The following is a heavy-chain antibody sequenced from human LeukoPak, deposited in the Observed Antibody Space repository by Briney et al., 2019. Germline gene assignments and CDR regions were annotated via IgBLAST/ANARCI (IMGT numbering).Heavy chain of an antibody. CDR1: GYTFTGYY. CDR3: ARDYRGGDCFPDY. Sequence: ASVKVSCKASGYTFTGYYVHWVRQAPGQGLEWMGRINPNSGDTNYAQKFQGRVTMTRDTSISTAYMELSRLRSDDTAVYYCARDYRGGDCFPDYWGQGTLVTVSS. V-gene: IGHV1-2*06. J-gene: IGHJ4*02. CDR2: INPNSGDT. D-gene: IGHD2-21*02.